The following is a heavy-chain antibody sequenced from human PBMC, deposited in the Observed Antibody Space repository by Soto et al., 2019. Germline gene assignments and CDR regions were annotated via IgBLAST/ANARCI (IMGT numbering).Heavy chain of an antibody. J-gene: IGHJ5*02. CDR1: GFTFSTSG. CDR2: ISHDGGAT. D-gene: IGHD6-13*01. V-gene: IGHV3-30*18. CDR3: AKDWGSSGWYNWFDT. Sequence: QVQLVESGGGVVQSGRSLRLSCAASGFTFSTSGMHWIRQAPGKGLEWVAMISHDGGATYYVDSVKGRFTISRDTDKNTLHLQMDSLRPEDTATYYCAKDWGSSGWYNWFDTWGQGTLVTVS.